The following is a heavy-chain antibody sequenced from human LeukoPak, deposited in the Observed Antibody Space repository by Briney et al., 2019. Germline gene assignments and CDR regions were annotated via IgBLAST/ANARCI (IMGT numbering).Heavy chain of an antibody. D-gene: IGHD6-19*01. CDR1: GFAFSDYY. J-gene: IGHJ3*02. Sequence: PGGSLRLSCAASGFAFSDYYMAWVRHAPGKGLEWVSYISSYGSTIFDADSVKGRFTISRDNAKNSLYLQMNSLRAEDTAVYYCARVGSGWDFDMWGQGTMVTVSS. V-gene: IGHV3-11*01. CDR3: ARVGSGWDFDM. CDR2: ISSYGSTI.